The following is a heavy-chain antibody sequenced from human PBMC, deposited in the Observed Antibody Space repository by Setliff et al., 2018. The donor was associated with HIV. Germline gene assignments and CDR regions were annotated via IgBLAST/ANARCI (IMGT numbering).Heavy chain of an antibody. CDR1: GYSISGDYY. CDR2: INHRGIT. J-gene: IGHJ5*02. D-gene: IGHD3-10*01. V-gene: IGHV4-38-2*01. Sequence: PSETLSLTCFVSGYSISGDYYWGWIRQPPGKGLEWIGSINHRGITYYNPSLKSRVTISVDTSNNQFSLYLNSVTAADTAVYYCVRVHWFDPWGQGTLVTVPQ. CDR3: VRVHWFDP.